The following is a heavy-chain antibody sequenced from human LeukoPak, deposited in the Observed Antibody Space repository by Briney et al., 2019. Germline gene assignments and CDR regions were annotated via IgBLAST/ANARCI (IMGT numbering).Heavy chain of an antibody. CDR3: ARRGHSGYAD. D-gene: IGHD5-12*01. J-gene: IGHJ4*02. CDR1: GYTFTVSD. Sequence: ASVRVSCRTSGYTFTVSDINWVQQAPRQGLEWMGWMNPNSGATGYAKKFQGRVTMARDTSISTAYMELSNLKSEDTAVYFCARRGHSGYADWGQGTLVTVSS. V-gene: IGHV1-8*01. CDR2: MNPNSGAT.